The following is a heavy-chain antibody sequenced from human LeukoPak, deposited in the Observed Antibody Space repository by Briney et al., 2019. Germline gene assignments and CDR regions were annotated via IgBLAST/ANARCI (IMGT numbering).Heavy chain of an antibody. V-gene: IGHV3-30*14. Sequence: PGGSLRLSCAASGFTFSSYPMHWVRQAPGKGLEWVALISYDGSNKYFADSVKGRFTISRDNSKNTLYLQMNSLRAEDTAVYYCARRAGGYSHPYDYWGQGILVTVSS. CDR3: ARRAGGYSHPYDY. J-gene: IGHJ4*02. CDR1: GFTFSSYP. CDR2: ISYDGSNK. D-gene: IGHD4-23*01.